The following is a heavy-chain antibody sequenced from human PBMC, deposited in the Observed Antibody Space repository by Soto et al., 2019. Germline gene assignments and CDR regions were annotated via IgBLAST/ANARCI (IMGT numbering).Heavy chain of an antibody. V-gene: IGHV4-4*02. CDR2: IYHSGST. CDR3: ARVSGSYYYGMDV. CDR1: VGSISSINW. D-gene: IGHD1-26*01. Sequence: QVQLQESGPGLVKPSGTLSLTCAVSVGSISSINWWSWVRQPPGKGLEWIGEIYHSGSTNYNPSLKRRVTISVDKSKNQFYLKLSSVTAADTAVYYCARVSGSYYYGMDVWGQGTTVTVSS. J-gene: IGHJ6*02.